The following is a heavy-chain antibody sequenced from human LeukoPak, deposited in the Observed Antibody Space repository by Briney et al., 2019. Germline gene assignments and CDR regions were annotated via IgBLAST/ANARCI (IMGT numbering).Heavy chain of an antibody. V-gene: IGHV3-53*01. CDR2: IYSAGST. CDR3: ARDRGDSSGWYQVY. D-gene: IGHD6-19*01. Sequence: GGSLRLSCAASGFTVSSNDMSWVRQAPGTGLEWLSVIYSAGSTYYAASVKGRFTISRYHSKHTMYLQMNSLRAEDTAVYYCARDRGDSSGWYQVYWGQRTLVTVSS. CDR1: GFTVSSND. J-gene: IGHJ4*02.